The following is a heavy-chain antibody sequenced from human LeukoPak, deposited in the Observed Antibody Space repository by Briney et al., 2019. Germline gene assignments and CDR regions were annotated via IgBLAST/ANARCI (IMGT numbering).Heavy chain of an antibody. CDR2: IYYSGST. D-gene: IGHD5-18*01. Sequence: PSETLSLTCTVSGGSISSYYWSWIRQPPGKGLEWIGYIYYSGSTNYNPSLKSRVTISVDTSKNQFSLKLSSVTAADTAVYYCARDPLDVDTAMVGSWYFDLWGRGTLVTVSS. CDR1: GGSISSYY. CDR3: ARDPLDVDTAMVGSWYFDL. J-gene: IGHJ2*01. V-gene: IGHV4-59*01.